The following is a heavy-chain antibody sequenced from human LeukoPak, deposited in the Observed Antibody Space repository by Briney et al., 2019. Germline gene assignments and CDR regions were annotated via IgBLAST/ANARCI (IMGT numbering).Heavy chain of an antibody. D-gene: IGHD6-13*01. V-gene: IGHV4-59*01. CDR3: ARDRGSSWYTNYYYYYYMDV. Sequence: SETLSLTCTVSGGSISSYYWSWIRQPPGKGLEWIGYIYYSGSTNYNPSLKSRVTISADTSKNQFSLKLSSVTAADTAVYYCARDRGSSWYTNYYYYYYMDVWGKGTTVTVSS. J-gene: IGHJ6*03. CDR1: GGSISSYY. CDR2: IYYSGST.